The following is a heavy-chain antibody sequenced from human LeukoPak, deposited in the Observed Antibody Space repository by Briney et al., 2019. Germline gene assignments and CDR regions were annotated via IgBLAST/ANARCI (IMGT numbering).Heavy chain of an antibody. V-gene: IGHV4-34*01. D-gene: IGHD6-13*01. Sequence: PSETLSLTCAVYRGSLSGYYWSWVRPPPREGLEWNWEINHSGSTNYNPPPKSRVTISVDTSKNQFAQKLSSVPAADTAVYYCGSRIAAAPRTKAFDIWGQGTMVTVSS. CDR2: INHSGST. CDR1: RGSLSGYY. J-gene: IGHJ3*02. CDR3: GSRIAAAPRTKAFDI.